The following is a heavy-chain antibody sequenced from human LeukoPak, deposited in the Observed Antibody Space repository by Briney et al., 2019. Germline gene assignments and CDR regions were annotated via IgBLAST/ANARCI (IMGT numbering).Heavy chain of an antibody. CDR2: INHSGST. D-gene: IGHD3-10*01. CDR3: ARGLQGSGSYEGHNWFDP. J-gene: IGHJ5*02. V-gene: IGHV4-34*01. CDR1: GGSFSGYY. Sequence: PSETLSLTCAVYGGSFSGYYWTWIRQPPGKGLEWIGEINHSGSTNYNPSLKSRVTISVNTSRNQFSLKLNSVTAADTAVYYCARGLQGSGSYEGHNWFDPWGRGNLVTVSS.